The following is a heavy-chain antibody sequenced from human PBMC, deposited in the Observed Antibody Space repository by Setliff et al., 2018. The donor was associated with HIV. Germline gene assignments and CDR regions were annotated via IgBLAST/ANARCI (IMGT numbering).Heavy chain of an antibody. CDR3: TRTSRAAY. D-gene: IGHD6-25*01. V-gene: IGHV3-48*01. Sequence: GGSLRLSCAASGFTFSSYSMNWVRPAPGKGLEWVSYISSSSSTIYYADSVKGRFTISRDSAKNSVYLQMNSLRVEDTAVYYCTRTSRAAYWGRGTLVTVS. J-gene: IGHJ4*02. CDR1: GFTFSSYS. CDR2: ISSSSSTI.